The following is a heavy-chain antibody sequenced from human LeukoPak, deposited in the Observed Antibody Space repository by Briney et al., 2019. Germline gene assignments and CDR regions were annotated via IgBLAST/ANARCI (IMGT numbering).Heavy chain of an antibody. CDR1: GGSISSGSYY. J-gene: IGHJ6*03. CDR3: ARVPRGDYYYYYMDV. D-gene: IGHD4-17*01. V-gene: IGHV4-61*02. CDR2: IYTSGST. Sequence: SETLSLTCTVSGGSISSGSYYWSWIRQPAGKGLEWIGRIYTSGSTNYNPSLKSRVTISVDTSKNQFSPKLSSVTAADTAVYYCARVPRGDYYYYYMDVWGKGTTVTVSS.